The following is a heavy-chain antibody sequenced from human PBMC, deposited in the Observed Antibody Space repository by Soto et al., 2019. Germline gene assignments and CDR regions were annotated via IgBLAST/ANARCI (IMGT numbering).Heavy chain of an antibody. CDR1: GFTVSDNY. V-gene: IGHV3-53*01. Sequence: EVQLVESGGGLIQPGGSLRLSCAASGFTVSDNYMTWVRQAPGKGLEWVSVMYSGGTAISYADSVKGRFTVSRDSSKNTVSLQLDSLRAEDTAVYYCARGVPVGAIGRFYFDSWGQGTLVTVSS. CDR3: ARGVPVGAIGRFYFDS. J-gene: IGHJ4*02. D-gene: IGHD1-26*01. CDR2: MYSGGTAI.